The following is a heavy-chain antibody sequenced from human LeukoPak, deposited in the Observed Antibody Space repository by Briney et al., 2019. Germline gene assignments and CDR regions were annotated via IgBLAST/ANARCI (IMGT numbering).Heavy chain of an antibody. Sequence: GGTLRLSCAASGFTFSTYGRNWVRQPPGKGLEWVSHISSSGSPIYYAASVKGRFTISRDNAKNSLYLQMNSLRAEDTAMYYCARGVFDYWGQGTLVAVSS. CDR1: GFTFSTYG. J-gene: IGHJ4*02. CDR2: ISSSGSPI. CDR3: ARGVFDY. V-gene: IGHV3-48*01.